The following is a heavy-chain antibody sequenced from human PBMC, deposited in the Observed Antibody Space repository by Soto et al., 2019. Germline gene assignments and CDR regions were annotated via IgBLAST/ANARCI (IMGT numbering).Heavy chain of an antibody. Sequence: QLQLQESGPGLVKPSETLSLTCTVSGGSISSSSYYWGWIRQPPGKGLEWIGSIYYSGSTYYNPSLKSRVPISVDTSKNQFSLKLSSVTAADTAVYYCARLGVLYNWFDPWGQGTLVTVSS. CDR1: GGSISSSSYY. D-gene: IGHD2-8*01. J-gene: IGHJ5*02. CDR2: IYYSGST. CDR3: ARLGVLYNWFDP. V-gene: IGHV4-39*01.